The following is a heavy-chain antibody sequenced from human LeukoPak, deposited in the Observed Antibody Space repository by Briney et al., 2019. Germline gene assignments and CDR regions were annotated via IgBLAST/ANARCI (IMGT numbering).Heavy chain of an antibody. D-gene: IGHD4-17*01. V-gene: IGHV3-23*01. CDR2: ISGSGGTT. CDR3: AKGSSRGTTMTWFDP. CDR1: GFTFSDYA. J-gene: IGHJ5*02. Sequence: GGSLRLSCTASGFTFSDYAMNWVRQAPGKGLEWVSVISGSGGTTYYADSVKGRLTIPRDNSKNTLYLQANSLRADDTAVYYCAKGSSRGTTMTWFDPWGQGTLVTVSS.